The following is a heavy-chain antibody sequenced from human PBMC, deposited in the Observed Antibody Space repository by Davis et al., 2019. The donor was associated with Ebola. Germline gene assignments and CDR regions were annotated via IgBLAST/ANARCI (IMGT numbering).Heavy chain of an antibody. V-gene: IGHV4-59*01. Sequence: RVTISVDTSKNQFSLNLTSVTAADTAVYYCARARTGSSWNAYYFDYWGQGTLVTVSS. J-gene: IGHJ4*02. CDR3: ARARTGSSWNAYYFDY. D-gene: IGHD6-13*01.